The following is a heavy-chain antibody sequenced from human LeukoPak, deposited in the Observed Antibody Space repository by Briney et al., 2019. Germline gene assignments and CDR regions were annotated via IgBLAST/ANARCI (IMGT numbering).Heavy chain of an antibody. V-gene: IGHV4-39*01. CDR3: ARHLKGYCSSTSCYQGGWFDP. J-gene: IGHJ5*02. CDR2: IYYSGST. D-gene: IGHD2-2*01. CDR1: GGSISSSSYY. Sequence: SETLSLTCTVSGGSISSSSYYWGWIRQPPGKGLEWIGSIYYSGSTYYNPSLKSRVTISVDTSKNQFSLKLGSVTAADTAVYYCARHLKGYCSSTSCYQGGWFDPWGQGTLVTVSS.